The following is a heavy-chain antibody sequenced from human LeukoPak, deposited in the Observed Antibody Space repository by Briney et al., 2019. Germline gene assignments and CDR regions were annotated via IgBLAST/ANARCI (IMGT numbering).Heavy chain of an antibody. J-gene: IGHJ4*02. Sequence: ASVKVSCKASGYTFTGYYMHWARQAPGQGLECMGWINPNSGGTNYAQKFQGRVTMTRETSISTAYMELSRLRSDDTAVYYCARYDSSGYPLDYWGQGTLVTVSS. CDR3: ARYDSSGYPLDY. D-gene: IGHD3-22*01. CDR1: GYTFTGYY. V-gene: IGHV1-2*02. CDR2: INPNSGGT.